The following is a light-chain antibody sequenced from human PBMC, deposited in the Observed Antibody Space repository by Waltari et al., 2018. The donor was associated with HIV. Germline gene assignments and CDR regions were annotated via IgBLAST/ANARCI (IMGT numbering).Light chain of an antibody. CDR1: RSNIVSNP. Sequence: HSVHPHLLHASGAPGPPLTIHCSASRSNIVSNPMSSYQPLPATAPKLLISSKSQRPTGVPDRISGSKSGSSASLAISGLQAEDESQNFCGAWDDSLKGFMYGGGTQLTVL. CDR2: SKS. CDR3: GAWDDSLKGFM. V-gene: IGLV1-44*01. J-gene: IGLJ3*02.